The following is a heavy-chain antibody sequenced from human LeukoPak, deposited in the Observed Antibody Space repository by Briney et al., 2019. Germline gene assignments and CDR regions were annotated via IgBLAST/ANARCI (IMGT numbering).Heavy chain of an antibody. J-gene: IGHJ4*02. D-gene: IGHD2-21*01. Sequence: ASVKVSCKASGYSFTGYYMHWVRQAPGQGLEWMGWINPNSGGTNYAQKFQGRVTMTRDTSISTAYMELSSLRAEDTAVYYCARDLLGSHTSYSSGAWDYWGQGTLVTVSS. CDR2: INPNSGGT. V-gene: IGHV1-2*02. CDR3: ARDLLGSHTSYSSGAWDY. CDR1: GYSFTGYY.